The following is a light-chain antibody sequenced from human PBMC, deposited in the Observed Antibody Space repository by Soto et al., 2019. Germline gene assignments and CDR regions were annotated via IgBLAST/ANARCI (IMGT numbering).Light chain of an antibody. Sequence: DIQMTQSPSSLSASVGDRVTISCRASQYISNYLHWYQQKPGKAPKFLIYAASSLESGVPSRLSGGGSGTDFTLTISNLQPEDFATYYCQQSYRTPQTFGQGTKVDIK. CDR3: QQSYRTPQT. J-gene: IGKJ2*01. CDR2: AAS. V-gene: IGKV1-39*01. CDR1: QYISNY.